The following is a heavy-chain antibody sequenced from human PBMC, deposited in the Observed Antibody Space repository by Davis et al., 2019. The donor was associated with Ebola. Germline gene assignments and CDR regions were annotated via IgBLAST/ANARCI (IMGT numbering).Heavy chain of an antibody. CDR2: VNSAGTYT. V-gene: IGHV3-23*01. CDR1: GFTFSNAW. J-gene: IGHJ4*02. CDR3: ARIEAYGAGNYFQY. D-gene: IGHD3-10*01. Sequence: GESLKISCAASGFTFSNAWMSWVRQAPGKGLEWVSAVNSAGTYTYYADSVKGRFTISRDTSTVYLQMNYLRVEDTAVYYCARIEAYGAGNYFQYWGQGTLVTISS.